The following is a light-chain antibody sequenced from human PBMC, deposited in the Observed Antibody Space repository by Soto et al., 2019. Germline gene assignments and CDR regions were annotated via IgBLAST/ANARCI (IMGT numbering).Light chain of an antibody. CDR3: QQHDKWPYT. Sequence: EIVMTQSPATLSVSPGERATLSCRASQSVSSNLAWYQQKPSQAPRLLIYGASTRATGNPARLSGSGSGTESSLTISRLQSEDFAVYCCQQHDKWPYTSGNGTKLDIK. V-gene: IGKV3-15*01. J-gene: IGKJ2*01. CDR1: QSVSSN. CDR2: GAS.